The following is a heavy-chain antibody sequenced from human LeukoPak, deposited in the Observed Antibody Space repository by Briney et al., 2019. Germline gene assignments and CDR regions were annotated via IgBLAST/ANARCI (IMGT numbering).Heavy chain of an antibody. J-gene: IGHJ5*02. CDR1: GDSVSSNSAA. D-gene: IGHD2-15*01. CDR3: ARDGCSGGSCYSNWFDP. CDR2: TYYRSKWYN. Sequence: SQTLSLTCAISGDSVSSNSAAWNWIRQSPSRGLEWLGRTYYRSKWYNDYAVSVKSRITINPDTPKNQFSLQLNSVTPEDTAVYYCARDGCSGGSCYSNWFDPWGQGTLVTVSS. V-gene: IGHV6-1*01.